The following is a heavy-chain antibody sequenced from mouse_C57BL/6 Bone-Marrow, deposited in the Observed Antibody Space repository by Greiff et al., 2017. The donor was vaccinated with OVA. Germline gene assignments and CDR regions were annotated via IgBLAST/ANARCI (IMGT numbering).Heavy chain of an antibody. CDR3: ARCPFCRSIYWYFDV. CDR2: ILPGSGST. CDR1: GYTFTGYW. J-gene: IGHJ1*03. V-gene: IGHV1-9*01. Sequence: QVQLKESGAELMKPGASVKLSCKATGYTFTGYWIEWVKQRPGHGLEWIGEILPGSGSTNYNEKFKGKATFTADTAYNTAYMPLTRLTTEDSAMEYCARCPFCRSIYWYFDVWGTGTTVTVSS.